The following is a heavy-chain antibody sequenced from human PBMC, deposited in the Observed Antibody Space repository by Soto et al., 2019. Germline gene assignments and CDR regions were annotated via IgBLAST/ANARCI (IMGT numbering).Heavy chain of an antibody. Sequence: QVQLVQSGAEVKKPGASVKVSCKASGYSFTSYGISWVRQAPGQGLDWMGWITTYNGNTKYAQDLQGRVTMTTDTSTSTAYMELRSLRSDDTAVYYCASPSSGGSCCGPAYYFDYWGQGTLVTVSS. V-gene: IGHV1-18*04. CDR2: ITTYNGNT. J-gene: IGHJ4*02. CDR3: ASPSSGGSCCGPAYYFDY. CDR1: GYSFTSYG. D-gene: IGHD2-15*01.